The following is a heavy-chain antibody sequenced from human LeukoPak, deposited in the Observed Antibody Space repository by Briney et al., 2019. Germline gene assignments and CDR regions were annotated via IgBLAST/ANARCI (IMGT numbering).Heavy chain of an antibody. J-gene: IGHJ5*02. Sequence: ASVKVSCKASGYTFTGYYMHWVRQAPGQGLEWMGWINPNSGGTNYAQKFQGRVTMTRDTSISTAYMELSRLRSEDTAVYYCARDFTMTMVRGVIIERGWFDPWGQGTLVTVSS. CDR3: ARDFTMTMVRGVIIERGWFDP. V-gene: IGHV1-2*02. CDR2: INPNSGGT. CDR1: GYTFTGYY. D-gene: IGHD3-10*01.